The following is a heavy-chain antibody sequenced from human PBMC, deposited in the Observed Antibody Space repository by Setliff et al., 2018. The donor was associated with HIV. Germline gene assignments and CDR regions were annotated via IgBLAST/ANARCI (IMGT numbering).Heavy chain of an antibody. CDR3: ARGGTSSNWFDP. CDR1: GGSIISGDHY. Sequence: SETLSLTCTVSGGSIISGDHYWSWIRQPPGRGLEWIDYIYYSGSTYYNPSLKSRVTISVDTSKNQFSVKLTSVTAADTAVYYCARGGTSSNWFDPWGQGTLVTVSS. D-gene: IGHD1-26*01. J-gene: IGHJ5*02. CDR2: IYYSGST. V-gene: IGHV4-30-4*02.